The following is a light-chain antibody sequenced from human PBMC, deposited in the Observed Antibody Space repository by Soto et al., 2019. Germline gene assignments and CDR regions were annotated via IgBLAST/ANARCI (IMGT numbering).Light chain of an antibody. CDR2: DAS. CDR3: QQYGTSPYT. CDR1: QSVSSSY. J-gene: IGKJ2*01. V-gene: IGKV3-20*01. Sequence: EIVLTQSPGTLSLSPGERATLSCRASQSVSSSYLAWYQQKPGQAPRLLIYDASSRATDIPCSFSGSGSGTDFTLTISRLQPDDFAVYYCQQYGTSPYTFGQGPQVEI.